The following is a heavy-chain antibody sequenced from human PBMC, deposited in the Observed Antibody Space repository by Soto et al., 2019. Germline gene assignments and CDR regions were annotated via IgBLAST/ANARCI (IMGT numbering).Heavy chain of an antibody. Sequence: ASVKVSCKVSGYTLTELSMHWVRQAPGKGLEWMGGFDPEDGETIYAQKFQGRVTMTEDTSTDTAYMELSSLRSEDTAVYYCATPGYSYGGGYNAGFDIWGKGTMVTVSS. CDR3: ATPGYSYGGGYNAGFDI. J-gene: IGHJ3*02. CDR2: FDPEDGET. CDR1: GYTLTELS. D-gene: IGHD5-18*01. V-gene: IGHV1-24*01.